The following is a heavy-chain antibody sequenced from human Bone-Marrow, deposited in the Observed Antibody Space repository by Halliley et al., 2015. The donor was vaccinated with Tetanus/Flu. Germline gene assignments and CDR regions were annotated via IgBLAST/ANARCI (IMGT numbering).Heavy chain of an antibody. Sequence: SLRLSCAASGFTFSSYGMHWVRQAPGKGPEWVAVISFDAINKYYPDSVRGRFTISRDNSGNTLYLQMDGLRAEDTAVYFCAKIREGLSKGDAFDIWGQGTMVTVSS. J-gene: IGHJ3*02. CDR1: GFTFSSYG. V-gene: IGHV3-30*18. CDR3: AKIREGLSKGDAFDI. CDR2: ISFDAINK.